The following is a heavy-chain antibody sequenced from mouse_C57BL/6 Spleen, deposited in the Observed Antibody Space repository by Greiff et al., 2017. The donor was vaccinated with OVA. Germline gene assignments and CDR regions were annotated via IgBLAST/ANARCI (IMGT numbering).Heavy chain of an antibody. V-gene: IGHV1-59*01. CDR2: IDPSDSYT. Sequence: QVQLQQPGAELVRPGTPVKLSCKASGYTFTSYWMHWVKQRPGQGLEWIGVIDPSDSYTNYNQKFKGKATLTVDTSSSTAYMQLSSLTSEDSAVYYCASVVAKGWYFDVWGTGTTVTVSS. J-gene: IGHJ1*03. CDR3: ASVVAKGWYFDV. D-gene: IGHD1-1*01. CDR1: GYTFTSYW.